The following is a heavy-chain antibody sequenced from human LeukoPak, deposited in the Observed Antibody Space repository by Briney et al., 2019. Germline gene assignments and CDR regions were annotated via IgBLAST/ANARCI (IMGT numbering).Heavy chain of an antibody. J-gene: IGHJ4*02. D-gene: IGHD3-22*01. CDR1: GFIFSTYG. CDR3: ARKWLLRTYYFDY. CDR2: IRYDGKNK. Sequence: GGSLRLSCAASGFIFSTYGMHWVRQAPGKGLEWVAFIRYDGKNKYYADSVKGRFTISRDNSKNTLYLQMNSLRAEDTAVYYCARKWLLRTYYFDYWGQGTLVTVSS. V-gene: IGHV3-30*02.